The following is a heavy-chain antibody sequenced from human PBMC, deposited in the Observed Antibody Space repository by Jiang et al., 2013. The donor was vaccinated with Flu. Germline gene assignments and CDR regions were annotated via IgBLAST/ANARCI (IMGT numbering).Heavy chain of an antibody. D-gene: IGHD2-21*01. CDR2: INPNSGGA. Sequence: SGAEVKKPGASVKVSCKASGYTFTGYNMHWVRQAPGQGLEWMGWINPNSGGAHYAQKFQGRVTMTRDTSITTAYLELSRLRSDDTAVYYCAVDVHFSGGGDTWRVYGMDVWGQGTTVTVSS. CDR3: AVDVHFSGGGDTWRVYGMDV. J-gene: IGHJ6*02. V-gene: IGHV1-2*02. CDR1: GYTFTGYN.